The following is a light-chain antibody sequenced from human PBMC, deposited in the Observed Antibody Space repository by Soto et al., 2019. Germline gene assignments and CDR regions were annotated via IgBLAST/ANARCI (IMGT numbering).Light chain of an antibody. CDR2: EVN. Sequence: QSALTQPPSASGAPGQSVTISCTGTSCDVGGYNYVSWYQQHPGKAPKLMIYEVNKRPSGVPDRFSGSKSGNTASLTVSGLQAEDEADYYCSSYAGNNDLVFGGGTKLTVL. V-gene: IGLV2-8*01. CDR1: SCDVGGYNY. CDR3: SSYAGNNDLV. J-gene: IGLJ3*02.